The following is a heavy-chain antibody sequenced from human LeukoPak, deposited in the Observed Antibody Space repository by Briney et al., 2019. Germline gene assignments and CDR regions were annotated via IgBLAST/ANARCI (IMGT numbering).Heavy chain of an antibody. Sequence: PGGSLRLSCAASGLTVSSNYMSRVRQAPGKGMEWVSVIYSGGSTYYADSVKGRFTISRDNSKNTLYLQMNSLRAEDTAVYYCARDASYYYDSSGLDYWGQGTLVTVSS. CDR2: IYSGGST. J-gene: IGHJ4*02. CDR1: GLTVSSNY. V-gene: IGHV3-66*01. CDR3: ARDASYYYDSSGLDY. D-gene: IGHD3-22*01.